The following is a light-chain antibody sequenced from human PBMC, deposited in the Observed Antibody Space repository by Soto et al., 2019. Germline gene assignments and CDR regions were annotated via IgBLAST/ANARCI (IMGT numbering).Light chain of an antibody. Sequence: ALTQPASVSGSPGQSITISCTGTSSDVGGYNYVSWYQQYPGKAPKLMIYDVRNRPSGVSNRFSGSKSGDTASLTISGLQADDEADYYCSSYTSSSTYVFGTGTKVTVL. CDR1: SSDVGGYNY. J-gene: IGLJ1*01. CDR3: SSYTSSSTYV. CDR2: DVR. V-gene: IGLV2-14*01.